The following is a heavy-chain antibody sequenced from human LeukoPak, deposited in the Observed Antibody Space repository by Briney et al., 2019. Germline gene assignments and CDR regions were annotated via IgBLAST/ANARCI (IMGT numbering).Heavy chain of an antibody. V-gene: IGHV2-70*04. CDR3: ARTTVAGTTLFDY. D-gene: IGHD6-19*01. CDR2: IDWDDDK. Sequence: SGPALVKPTQTLTLTCTFSGFSLSTSGMPVSWILQPPGKALEWLARIDWDDDKFYSTSLKTRLTISKDTSKNQVVLTMTNMAPVDTATYYCARTTVAGTTLFDYWGQGTLVTVSS. CDR1: GFSLSTSGMP. J-gene: IGHJ4*02.